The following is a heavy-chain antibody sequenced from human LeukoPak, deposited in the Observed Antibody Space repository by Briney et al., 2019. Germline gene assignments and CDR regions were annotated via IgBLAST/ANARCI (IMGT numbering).Heavy chain of an antibody. V-gene: IGHV4-59*01. CDR1: GGSISSYY. D-gene: IGHD2-2*01. J-gene: IGHJ2*01. Sequence: SETLSLTCTVSGGSISSYYWSWIRQPPGKGLEWIGYIYYSGSTNYNPSLKSRVTISVDTSKNQFSLKLSSVTAADAAVYYCARVYCSSTSCYFLSKDKNWYFDLWGRGTLVTVSS. CDR2: IYYSGST. CDR3: ARVYCSSTSCYFLSKDKNWYFDL.